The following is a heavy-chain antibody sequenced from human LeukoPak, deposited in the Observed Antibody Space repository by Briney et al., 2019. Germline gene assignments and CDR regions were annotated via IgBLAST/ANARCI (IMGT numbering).Heavy chain of an antibody. J-gene: IGHJ4*02. CDR2: IYSGGST. Sequence: QAGGSLRLSCAASGFTVSSNYMSWVRQAPGKALEWVAVIYSGGSTYYADSVKGRFTISRDNSKNTLYLQMNSLRAEDTAVYYCARDMYYYDSSGYPTKYFDYWGQGTLVTVSS. V-gene: IGHV3-66*02. CDR1: GFTVSSNY. CDR3: ARDMYYYDSSGYPTKYFDY. D-gene: IGHD3-22*01.